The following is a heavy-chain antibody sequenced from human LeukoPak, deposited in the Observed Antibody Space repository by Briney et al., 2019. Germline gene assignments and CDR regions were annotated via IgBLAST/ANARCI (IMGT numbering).Heavy chain of an antibody. CDR1: GGSFSGYY. D-gene: IGHD1-26*01. CDR2: INHSGST. Sequence: PSETLSLTCAVYGGSFSGYYWSWIRQPPGKGLEWIGEINHSGSTNYNPSLKSRVTISVDTSKNQVSLKLSSVTAADTAVYYCARGEWELGYWGQGTLVTVSS. V-gene: IGHV4-34*01. J-gene: IGHJ4*02. CDR3: ARGEWELGY.